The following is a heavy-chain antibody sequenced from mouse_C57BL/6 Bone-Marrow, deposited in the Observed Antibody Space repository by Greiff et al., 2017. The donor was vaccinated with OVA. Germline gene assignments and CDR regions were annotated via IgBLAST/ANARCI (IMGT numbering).Heavy chain of an antibody. J-gene: IGHJ3*01. CDR2: INPGSGGT. D-gene: IGHD1-1*01. Sequence: VHLVESGAELVRPGTSVKVSCKASGYAFTNYLIEWVKQRPGQGLEWIGVINPGSGGTNYNEKFKGKATLTADKSSSTAYMQLSSLTSEDSAVYFCARDYYGSSWGFAYWGQGTLVTVSA. CDR3: ARDYYGSSWGFAY. CDR1: GYAFTNYL. V-gene: IGHV1-54*01.